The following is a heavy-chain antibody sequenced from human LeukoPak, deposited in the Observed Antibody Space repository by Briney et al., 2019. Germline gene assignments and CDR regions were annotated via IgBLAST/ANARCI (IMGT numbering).Heavy chain of an antibody. D-gene: IGHD4-17*01. CDR1: GDSFSRNY. V-gene: IGHV4-59*01. CDR3: ARELLTTVTTHFDY. CDR2: IDHRGNT. J-gene: IGHJ4*02. Sequence: SGTLSLTCTGSGDSFSRNYWSWIRQPPGKGLEWLGYIDHRGNTDYNPSLKSRVTFSMDRSKNQFSLKLTSVTAADTAVYYCARELLTTVTTHFDYWGQGTLVTVSS.